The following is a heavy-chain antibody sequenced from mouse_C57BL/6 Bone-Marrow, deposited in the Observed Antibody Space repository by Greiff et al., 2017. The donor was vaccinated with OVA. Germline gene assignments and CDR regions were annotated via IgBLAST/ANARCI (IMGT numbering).Heavy chain of an antibody. D-gene: IGHD2-4*01. CDR1: GYSITSGYY. CDR2: ISYDGSN. V-gene: IGHV3-6*01. J-gene: IGHJ2*01. Sequence: EVQLQQSGPGLVKPSQSLSLTCSVTGYSITSGYYWNWIRQFPGNKLEWMGYISYDGSNNYNPSLKNRISITRDTSKNQFFLKLNSVTTEDTATYYCAREEGLRRFDYWGQGTTLTVSS. CDR3: AREEGLRRFDY.